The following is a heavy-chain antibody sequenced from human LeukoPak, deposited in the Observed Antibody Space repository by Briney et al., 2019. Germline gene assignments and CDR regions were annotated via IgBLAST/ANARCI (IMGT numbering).Heavy chain of an antibody. Sequence: ASVKVSCKASGYTFTSYAMHWVRQAPGQRLEWMGWINAGNGNTKYSQKFQGRVTISRDTSASTAYMELSSLRSEDTAVYYCARAWWELPGPWFDPWGQGTLVTVSS. J-gene: IGHJ5*02. CDR2: INAGNGNT. CDR1: GYTFTSYA. D-gene: IGHD1-26*01. V-gene: IGHV1-3*01. CDR3: ARAWWELPGPWFDP.